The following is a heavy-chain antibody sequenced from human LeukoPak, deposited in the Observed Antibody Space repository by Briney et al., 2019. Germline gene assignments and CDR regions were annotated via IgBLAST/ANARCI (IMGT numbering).Heavy chain of an antibody. CDR2: IIPIFGTA. CDR1: GGTFSSYA. CDR3: ARRRESSGLIFDY. D-gene: IGHD6-19*01. Sequence: SVKVSCKASGGTFSSYAISWVRQAPGQGLEWMGRIIPIFGTANYAQKFQGRVTITTDESTSTAYMELSSLRSEDTAVYYCARRRESSGLIFDYWGQGTLVTVSS. J-gene: IGHJ4*02. V-gene: IGHV1-69*05.